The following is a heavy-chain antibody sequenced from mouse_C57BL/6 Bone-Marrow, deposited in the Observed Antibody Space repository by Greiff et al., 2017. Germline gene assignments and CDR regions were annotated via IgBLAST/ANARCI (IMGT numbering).Heavy chain of an antibody. CDR1: GYTFTSYG. CDR2: IYPRSGNN. V-gene: IGHV1-81*01. CDR3: APIYYGAY. D-gene: IGHD2-1*01. Sequence: VQRVESGAELARPGASVKLSCKASGYTFTSYGISWAKQRTGQGLEWIGEIYPRSGNNYYNEKFKGKATLTADKSSSTAYMELRSLTSEDSAVYFCAPIYYGAYWGQGTLVTVSA. J-gene: IGHJ3*01.